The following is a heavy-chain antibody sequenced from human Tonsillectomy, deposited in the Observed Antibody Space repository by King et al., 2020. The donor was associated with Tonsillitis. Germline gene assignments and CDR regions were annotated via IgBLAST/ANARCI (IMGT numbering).Heavy chain of an antibody. CDR2: IKQDGSEK. CDR3: ARDGGRRAVAVTA. Sequence: VQLVESGGGLVQPGGSLRLSCAASGFTFSSYWMSWVRQAPGKGLEWVANIKQDGSEKYNVDSVKGRFTISRDKAKNSLFLQMNSLRAEDTAVYYCARDGGRRAVAVTAWGQGTLVTVSS. V-gene: IGHV3-7*01. CDR1: GFTFSSYW. J-gene: IGHJ5*02. D-gene: IGHD6-19*01.